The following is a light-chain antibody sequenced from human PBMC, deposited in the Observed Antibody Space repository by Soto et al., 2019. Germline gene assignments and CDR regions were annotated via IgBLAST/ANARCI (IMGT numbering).Light chain of an antibody. J-gene: IGLJ2*01. V-gene: IGLV2-14*03. Sequence: QSALTQPASVSGSPGQSITISCTGTSSDIGGYNYVSWYQQHPGKAPKLMIFDVTNRPSGVSNRFSGSKSGNTASLTISGLQTEDEADYYCSSYTSNGTSGVVFGGGTKLTVL. CDR2: DVT. CDR1: SSDIGGYNY. CDR3: SSYTSNGTSGVV.